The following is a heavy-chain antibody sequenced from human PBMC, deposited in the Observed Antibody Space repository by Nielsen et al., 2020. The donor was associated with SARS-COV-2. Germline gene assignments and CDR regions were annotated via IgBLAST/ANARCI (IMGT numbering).Heavy chain of an antibody. V-gene: IGHV3-7*01. Sequence: GESLKISCVVSGFTFRSYYMSWVRQTPGKGLAWVAHIGHDGSDQYHVDSVKGRFTISRDNAKNSLYLQMNNLRVEDTAVYYCAKADRLFSDKIDYWGQGTLVTVSS. J-gene: IGHJ4*02. CDR2: IGHDGSDQ. CDR1: GFTFRSYY. CDR3: AKADRLFSDKIDY. D-gene: IGHD3-9*01.